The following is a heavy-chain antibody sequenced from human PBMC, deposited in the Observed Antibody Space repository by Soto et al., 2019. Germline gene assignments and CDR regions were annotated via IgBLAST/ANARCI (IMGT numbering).Heavy chain of an antibody. CDR3: ARDAANWNDEYYFDY. Sequence: SETLSLTCTVSGGSISSYYWSWIRQPPGKGLEWIGYIYYSGSTNYNPSLKSRVTISVDTSKNQFSLKLSSVTAADTAVYYCARDAANWNDEYYFDYWGQGTLVTVSS. V-gene: IGHV4-59*01. D-gene: IGHD1-20*01. CDR2: IYYSGST. CDR1: GGSISSYY. J-gene: IGHJ4*02.